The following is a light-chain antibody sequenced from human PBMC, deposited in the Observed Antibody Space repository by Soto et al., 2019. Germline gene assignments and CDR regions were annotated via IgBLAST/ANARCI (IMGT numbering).Light chain of an antibody. J-gene: IGKJ5*01. Sequence: IQLTQSPSSLSASVGDRVTITCRASQSISNWLAWYQQKPGTAPKVLIYHASNLQSGVPSRFSGSGSGTEFTLTISSLQPEDFGTYYCLQHNSYPITFGQGTRLEIK. CDR3: LQHNSYPIT. V-gene: IGKV1-5*01. CDR1: QSISNW. CDR2: HAS.